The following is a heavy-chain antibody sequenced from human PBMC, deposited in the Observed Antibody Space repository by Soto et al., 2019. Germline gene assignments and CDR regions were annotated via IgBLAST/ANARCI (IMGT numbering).Heavy chain of an antibody. CDR3: ARDPGTGAALRAYHFDY. Sequence: ASVKVSCKAPRYSFTTYALHWVRQAPGQRLEWMGWINAGNGDTKYSEKFQGRVTITRDTSANTAYMELSSLRSEDTSVYYCARDPGTGAALRAYHFDYWGQGTLVTVSS. CDR1: RYSFTTYA. CDR2: INAGNGDT. V-gene: IGHV1-3*01. J-gene: IGHJ4*02. D-gene: IGHD1-1*01.